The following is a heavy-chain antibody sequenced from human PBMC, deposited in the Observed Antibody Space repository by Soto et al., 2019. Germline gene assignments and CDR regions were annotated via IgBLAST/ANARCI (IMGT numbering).Heavy chain of an antibody. CDR2: IYPGDSDT. J-gene: IGHJ5*02. V-gene: IGHV5-51*01. D-gene: IGHD3-10*01. CDR1: GCSFTRHW. Sequence: GESLKISCKGSGCSFTRHWIGWVRQMPGKGLEWMGIIYPGDSDTRYSPSFQGQVTISADKSINTAYLQWSSLKASDTAMYYCTRHGMLRGTCWFDPWGQGTQVTVAS. CDR3: TRHGMLRGTCWFDP.